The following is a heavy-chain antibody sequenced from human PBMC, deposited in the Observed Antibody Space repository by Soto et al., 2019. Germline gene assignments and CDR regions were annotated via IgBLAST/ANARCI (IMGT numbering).Heavy chain of an antibody. V-gene: IGHV4-59*12. CDR1: GGSISSYY. Sequence: PSETLSLTCTVSGGSISSYYWSWIRQPPGKGLEWIGYIYYSGSTNYNPSLKSRVTISVDTSKNQFSLKLSSVTAADTAVYYCARGEARYDFWSGPYYYYYGMDVWGQGTTVTVSS. J-gene: IGHJ6*02. CDR2: IYYSGST. D-gene: IGHD3-3*01. CDR3: ARGEARYDFWSGPYYYYYGMDV.